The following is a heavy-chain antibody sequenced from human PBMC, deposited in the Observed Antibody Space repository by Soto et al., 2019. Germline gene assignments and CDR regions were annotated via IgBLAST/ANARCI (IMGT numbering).Heavy chain of an antibody. V-gene: IGHV4-39*01. CDR2: IYYSGST. D-gene: IGHD3-10*01. CDR1: GGSISSSSYY. J-gene: IGHJ4*02. Sequence: SETLSLTCTVSGGSISSSSYYWGWIRQPPGKGLEWIGSIYYSGSTYYNPSLKSRVTISVDTSKNQFSLKLSSVTAADTAVYYCARLGTYYYARVDYWGQGTLVTVSS. CDR3: ARLGTYYYARVDY.